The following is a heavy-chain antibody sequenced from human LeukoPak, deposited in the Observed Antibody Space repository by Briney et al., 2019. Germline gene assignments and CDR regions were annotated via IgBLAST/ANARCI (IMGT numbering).Heavy chain of an antibody. D-gene: IGHD5-24*01. CDR3: ARGGDGYNPDNYGMDV. J-gene: IGHJ6*02. CDR2: IIPIFGTA. V-gene: IGHV1-69*06. Sequence: ASVKVSCKASGGTFSSYAISWVRQAPGQGLEWMGRIIPIFGTANYAQKFQGRVTITADKSTSTAYMELSSLRSEDTAVYYCARGGDGYNPDNYGMDVWGQGTTVTVSS. CDR1: GGTFSSYA.